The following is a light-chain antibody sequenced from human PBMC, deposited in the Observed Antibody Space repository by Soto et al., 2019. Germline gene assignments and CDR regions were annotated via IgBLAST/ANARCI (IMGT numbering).Light chain of an antibody. J-gene: IGKJ4*01. CDR2: AAS. CDR1: QGISSY. CDR3: QQVNSYPPT. Sequence: DIHMTQSPSSLSASVGYRFTITCRADQGISSYLAWYQQKPGKAPKLLIYAASTLQSGVPSRCRGSGSGTDFTLTISSLQPEDFETYYCQQVNSYPPTFGGGTKVDIK. V-gene: IGKV1-9*01.